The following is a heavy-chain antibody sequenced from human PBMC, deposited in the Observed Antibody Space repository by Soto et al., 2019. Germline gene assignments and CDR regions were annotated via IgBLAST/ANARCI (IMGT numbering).Heavy chain of an antibody. CDR2: IKEDGSEK. CDR1: GFTFSGYW. CDR3: ASTRGY. Sequence: EVQLVESGGGLVQPGGSLRLSCAASGFTFSGYWMKWVRQAPGKGLEWVATIKEDGSEKYYVDSVKGRFTISRDSAKNSVHLQMNSLRVEDTAVYYCASTRGYWGQGTLVPVSS. V-gene: IGHV3-7*05. J-gene: IGHJ4*02. D-gene: IGHD3-3*01.